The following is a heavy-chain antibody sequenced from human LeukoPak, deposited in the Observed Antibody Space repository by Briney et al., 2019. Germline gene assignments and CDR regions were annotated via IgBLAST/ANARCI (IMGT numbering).Heavy chain of an antibody. CDR1: GFPFNSYW. CDR3: AGSRVAVTDTLDP. D-gene: IGHD6-19*01. Sequence: GGSLRLSCAASGFPFNSYWMSWVRQAPGKGLEWVANINPDGSETRCVDSVKGRFTVSRDNAGNSLFLQVNSLRVEDTAVYYCAGSRVAVTDTLDPWGQGTPVTVSP. J-gene: IGHJ5*02. V-gene: IGHV3-7*01. CDR2: INPDGSET.